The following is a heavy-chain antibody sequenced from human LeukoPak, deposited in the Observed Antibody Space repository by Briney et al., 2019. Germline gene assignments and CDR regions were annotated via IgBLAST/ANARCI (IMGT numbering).Heavy chain of an antibody. CDR1: SYSISSNYY. Sequence: LSLTCTVSSYSISSNYYWGWIRQPPGKGLEWVSYISSSGSTIYCADSVKGRFTISRDNAKNSLYLQMNSLRAEDTAVYYCAELGITMIGGVWGKGTTVTISS. CDR3: AELGITMIGGV. J-gene: IGHJ6*04. CDR2: ISSSGSTI. V-gene: IGHV3-11*04. D-gene: IGHD3-10*02.